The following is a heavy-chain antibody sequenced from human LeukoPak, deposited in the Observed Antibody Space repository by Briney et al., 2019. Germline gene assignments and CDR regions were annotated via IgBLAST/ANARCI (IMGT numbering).Heavy chain of an antibody. Sequence: GGSLRLSCAASGFALSSYSMNWVRQAPGKGLEWVPSISSSSSYIYYADSVKGRFTISRDNAKNSLYLQMNSLRAEDTAVYYCARGAKDSWMDYWGQGTLVTVSS. D-gene: IGHD6-13*01. CDR3: ARGAKDSWMDY. V-gene: IGHV3-21*01. J-gene: IGHJ4*02. CDR1: GFALSSYS. CDR2: ISSSSSYI.